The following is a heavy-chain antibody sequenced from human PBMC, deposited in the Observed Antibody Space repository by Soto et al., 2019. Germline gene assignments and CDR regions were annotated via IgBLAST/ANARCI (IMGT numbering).Heavy chain of an antibody. Sequence: ASVKVSCKASGYTFTSYGISWVRQAPGQGLEWMGWISAYNGNTNYAQKLQGRVTMTTDTSTSTAYMELRSLRSDDTAVYYCAKTRRLITEVETCFDAWGQGTLVTVS. D-gene: IGHD3-10*01. CDR2: ISAYNGNT. CDR1: GYTFTSYG. J-gene: IGHJ5*01. CDR3: AKTRRLITEVETCFDA. V-gene: IGHV1-18*01.